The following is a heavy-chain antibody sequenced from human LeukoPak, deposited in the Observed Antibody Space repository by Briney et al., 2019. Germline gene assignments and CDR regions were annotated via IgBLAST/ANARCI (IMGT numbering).Heavy chain of an antibody. D-gene: IGHD5-18*01. J-gene: IGHJ4*02. CDR2: IYYSGST. Sequence: SETLSLTCTVSGGSISSSSYYWGWIRQPPGKGLEWIGSIYYSGSTYYNPSLKSRVTISVDTSKNQFSLKLSSVTAADTAVYYCARDSGYSYGPPYFDYWGQGTLVTVSS. CDR1: GGSISSSSYY. CDR3: ARDSGYSYGPPYFDY. V-gene: IGHV4-39*02.